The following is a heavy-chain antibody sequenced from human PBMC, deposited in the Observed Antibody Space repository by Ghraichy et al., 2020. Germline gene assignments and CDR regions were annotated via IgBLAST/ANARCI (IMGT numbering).Heavy chain of an antibody. Sequence: SLRLSCAASGFTFSNYPMSWVRQAPGKGLEWVSAIRGGGGTTYYADSVKGRFTISRDNSKNTLYLQMNSLRAEDTAIYFCAKEGQSNYDFWSGYLDYWGQGTLVTVSS. CDR2: IRGGGGTT. CDR3: AKEGQSNYDFWSGYLDY. V-gene: IGHV3-23*01. CDR1: GFTFSNYP. J-gene: IGHJ4*02. D-gene: IGHD3-3*01.